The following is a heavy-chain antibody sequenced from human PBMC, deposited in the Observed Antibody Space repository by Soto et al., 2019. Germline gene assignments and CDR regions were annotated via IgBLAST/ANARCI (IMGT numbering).Heavy chain of an antibody. CDR2: IYSGGST. CDR1: GFTVSSNY. V-gene: IGHV3-53*01. CDR3: ARSDGYNDFDY. Sequence: PGGSLRLSCAASGFTVSSNYMSWVRQAPGKGLEWVSVIYSGGSTYYADSVKGRFTISRDNSKNTLYLQMNSLRAEDTAVYYCARSDGYNDFDYWGQGTLVTVSS. D-gene: IGHD5-12*01. J-gene: IGHJ4*02.